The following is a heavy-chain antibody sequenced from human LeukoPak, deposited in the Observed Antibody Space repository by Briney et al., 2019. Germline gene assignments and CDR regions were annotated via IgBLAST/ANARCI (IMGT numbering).Heavy chain of an antibody. Sequence: GGSLRLSCAASGFSFSGYGMHWVRQAPGKGLEWVAFVRYDGSNEYYADSVKGRFTISRDKSKNTLSLRMNGLRVEDTAVYYCAKVMPPGRIRFYSYYMDVWGKGTTVTVS. CDR2: VRYDGSNE. D-gene: IGHD2-15*01. CDR1: GFSFSGYG. V-gene: IGHV3-30*02. CDR3: AKVMPPGRIRFYSYYMDV. J-gene: IGHJ6*03.